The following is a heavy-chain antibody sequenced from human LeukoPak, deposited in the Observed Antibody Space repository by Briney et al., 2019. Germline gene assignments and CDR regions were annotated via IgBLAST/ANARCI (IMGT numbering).Heavy chain of an antibody. CDR1: GFTFSSYA. Sequence: GGSLRLSCAASGFTFSSYAMHWVRQAPGKGLEWVSAISGSGGSTYYADSVKGRFTISRDNSKNTLYLQMNSLRAEDTAVYYCAKTDYYDSSGYYYLGAFDIWGQGTMVTVSS. CDR2: ISGSGGST. CDR3: AKTDYYDSSGYYYLGAFDI. D-gene: IGHD3-22*01. V-gene: IGHV3-23*01. J-gene: IGHJ3*02.